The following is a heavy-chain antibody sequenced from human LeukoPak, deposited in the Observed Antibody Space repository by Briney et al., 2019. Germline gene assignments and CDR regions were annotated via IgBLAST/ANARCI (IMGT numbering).Heavy chain of an antibody. CDR2: INPNSGGT. V-gene: IGHV1-2*06. Sequence: ASVKVSCXASGYTFTGYYMHWVRQALGRGLEWMGRINPNSGGTNYAQKFQGRVTMTRDTSISTAYMELSRLRSDDTAVYYCARIPLTIFEDYWGQGTLVTVSS. CDR3: ARIPLTIFEDY. J-gene: IGHJ4*02. CDR1: GYTFTGYY. D-gene: IGHD3-3*01.